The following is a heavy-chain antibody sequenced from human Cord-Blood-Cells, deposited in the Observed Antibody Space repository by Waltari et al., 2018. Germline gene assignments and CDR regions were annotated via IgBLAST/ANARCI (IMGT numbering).Heavy chain of an antibody. CDR3: ARDFTEYSSSFDY. J-gene: IGHJ4*02. Sequence: EVQLVESGGGLVKPWGSLRLSCAASGFTVSSYSMTWVRQAPGKGLEWVSSISSSSSYIYYADSVKGRFTISRDNAKNSLYLQMNSLRAEDTAVYYCARDFTEYSSSFDYWGQGTLVTVSS. D-gene: IGHD6-13*01. CDR1: GFTVSSYS. V-gene: IGHV3-21*01. CDR2: ISSSSSYI.